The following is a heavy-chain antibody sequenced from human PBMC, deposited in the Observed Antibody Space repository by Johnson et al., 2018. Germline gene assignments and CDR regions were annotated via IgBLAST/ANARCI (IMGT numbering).Heavy chain of an antibody. CDR2: ISYDGSNE. J-gene: IGHJ1*01. CDR1: GFTFTNFA. V-gene: IGHV3-30-3*01. Sequence: VQLVESGGGVVQPGRSLRLSCAASGFTFTNFAIHWVRQAPGKGLEWVAVISYDGSNEFYADSVKGRLTISRDTSKNTLYRQMNSLRPKDTAVYYWERDQRSSGSGTYYNPCGGAKNCGQGILVTVSS. CDR3: ERDQRSSGSGTYYNPCGGAKN. D-gene: IGHD3-10*01.